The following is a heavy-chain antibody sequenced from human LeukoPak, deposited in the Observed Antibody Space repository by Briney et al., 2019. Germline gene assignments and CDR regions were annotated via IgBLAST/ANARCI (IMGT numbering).Heavy chain of an antibody. CDR3: ARTAMGYCYYYYMDV. J-gene: IGHJ6*03. D-gene: IGHD2-21*02. CDR2: INHSGST. CDR1: GGSISSSSYY. V-gene: IGHV4-39*07. Sequence: PSETLSLTCTVSGGSISSSSYYWGWIRQPPGKGLEWIGEINHSGSTNYNPSLKSRVTISVDTSKNQFSLKLSSVTAADTAVYYCARTAMGYCYYYYMDVWGKGTTVTISS.